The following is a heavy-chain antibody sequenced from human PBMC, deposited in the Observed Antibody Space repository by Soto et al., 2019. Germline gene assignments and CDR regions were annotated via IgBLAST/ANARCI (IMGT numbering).Heavy chain of an antibody. CDR2: IYYSGST. CDR3: ARDVTLWGSYRPDAFDI. V-gene: IGHV4-59*01. J-gene: IGHJ3*02. CDR1: GGSISSYY. Sequence: SETLSLTCTVSGGSISSYYWSWLRQPPGKGLEWIGYIYYSGSTNYNPSLKSRVTISVDTSKNQFSLKLSSVTAADTAVYYCARDVTLWGSYRPDAFDIWGQGTMVTVS. D-gene: IGHD3-16*02.